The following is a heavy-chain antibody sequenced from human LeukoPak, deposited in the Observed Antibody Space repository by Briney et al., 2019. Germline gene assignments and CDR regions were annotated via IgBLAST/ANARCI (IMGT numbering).Heavy chain of an antibody. CDR2: IYYSGST. CDR1: GGSISSGGYY. V-gene: IGHV4-31*03. J-gene: IGHJ6*02. CDR3: ARDDYYYYGMDV. Sequence: TLSLTCTVSGGSISSGGYYWSWIRQHPGKGLEWIGYIYYSGSTYYNPSLKSRVTISVDTSKNQFSLKLSSVTAADTAVYYCARDDYYYYGMDVWGQGTTVTVSS.